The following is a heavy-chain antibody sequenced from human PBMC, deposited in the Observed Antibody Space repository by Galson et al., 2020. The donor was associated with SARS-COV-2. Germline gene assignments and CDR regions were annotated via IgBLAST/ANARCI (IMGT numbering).Heavy chain of an antibody. D-gene: IGHD3-22*01. CDR1: GFTFSSYS. CDR2: ISGSGNYI. Sequence: AGGSLRLSCASSGFTFSSYSMNWVRQAPGKGLEWVSSISGSGNYIYYADSVRGRFTISRDNAKNSLYLQMNSLRAEDTAVYYCARPKDYYDSSGLDYWGLGTLVTVSS. V-gene: IGHV3-21*01. J-gene: IGHJ4*02. CDR3: ARPKDYYDSSGLDY.